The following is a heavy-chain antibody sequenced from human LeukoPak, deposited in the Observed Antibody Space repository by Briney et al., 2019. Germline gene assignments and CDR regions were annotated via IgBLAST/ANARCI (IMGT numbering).Heavy chain of an antibody. CDR3: ARDHHRRLYDSQARDTFDI. CDR2: ISSSSSTL. CDR1: GFTFSSYE. D-gene: IGHD3-22*01. V-gene: IGHV3-48*01. Sequence: GGSLRLSCAASGFTFSSYEMNWVRQAPGKGLEWVSYISSSSSTLYYADTVKGRFSISRDNAKNSLYLQMNSLRAEDTAVYYCARDHHRRLYDSQARDTFDIWGQGTLVTVSS. J-gene: IGHJ3*02.